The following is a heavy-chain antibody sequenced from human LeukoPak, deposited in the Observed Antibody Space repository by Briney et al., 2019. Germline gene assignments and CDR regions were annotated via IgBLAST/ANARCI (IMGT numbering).Heavy chain of an antibody. V-gene: IGHV3-30-3*01. D-gene: IGHD2-2*01. Sequence: PGGSLRLSCAASGFTFSSYAMHWVRQAPGKGLEWVAVISYDGSNKYYADSVKGRFTISRDNSKNTLYLQMNSLRAEDTAVYYCARNRDPIVVVPAAPDYWGQGTLVIVSS. CDR3: ARNRDPIVVVPAAPDY. J-gene: IGHJ4*02. CDR1: GFTFSSYA. CDR2: ISYDGSNK.